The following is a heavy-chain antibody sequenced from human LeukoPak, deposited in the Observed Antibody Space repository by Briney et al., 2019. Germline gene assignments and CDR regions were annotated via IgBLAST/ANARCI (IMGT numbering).Heavy chain of an antibody. V-gene: IGHV3-73*01. Sequence: GGSLRLSCAASGFAFSDSAMHWVRQASGTGLEWVARIRSKANTYAASYAASVKGRFTISRDDSKNTASLQMNSLKTEDTAVYYCMARGDSYGLFDYWGHGTLVTVSS. CDR3: MARGDSYGLFDY. J-gene: IGHJ4*01. CDR2: IRSKANTYAA. CDR1: GFAFSDSA. D-gene: IGHD5-18*01.